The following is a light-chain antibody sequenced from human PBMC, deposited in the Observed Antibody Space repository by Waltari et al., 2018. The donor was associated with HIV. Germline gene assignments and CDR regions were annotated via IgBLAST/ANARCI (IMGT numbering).Light chain of an antibody. J-gene: IGKJ2*01. CDR1: QSISSY. Sequence: DIQMTQSPSSLSASVGDRVTLTCRASQSISSYLNWYQQKPGEPPKLLIYAASSLQSGVASGFSGSGAGADVTLTISSLQPEDFATYYCQQSYSTRRYTFGQGTKLEIK. CDR3: QQSYSTRRYT. V-gene: IGKV1-39*01. CDR2: AAS.